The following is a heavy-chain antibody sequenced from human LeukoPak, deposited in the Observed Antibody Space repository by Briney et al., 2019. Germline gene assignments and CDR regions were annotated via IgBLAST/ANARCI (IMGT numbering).Heavy chain of an antibody. CDR2: IYHSGST. CDR3: ARARGGIGGFDY. Sequence: SETLSLTCTVSGGSISGSGYYWGWIRQPPGKGLEWIGSIYHSGSTYYNPSLKSRVTISVDTSKNQFSLKLSSVTAADTAVYYCARARGGIGGFDYWGQGTLVTVSS. CDR1: GGSISGSGYY. J-gene: IGHJ4*02. V-gene: IGHV4-39*07. D-gene: IGHD3-10*01.